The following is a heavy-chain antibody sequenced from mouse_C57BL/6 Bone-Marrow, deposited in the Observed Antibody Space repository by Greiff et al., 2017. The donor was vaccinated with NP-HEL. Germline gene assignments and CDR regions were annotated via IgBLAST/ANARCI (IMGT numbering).Heavy chain of an antibody. J-gene: IGHJ4*01. D-gene: IGHD6-2*01. V-gene: IGHV14-4*01. Sequence: EVQLQQSGAELVRPGASVKLSRTASGFNIKDDYMHWVKQRPEQGLEWIGWIDPENGDTEYASKFQGKATITADTSSNTAYLQLSSLTSEDTAVYYCTTGVSYAMDYWGQGTSVTVSS. CDR3: TTGVSYAMDY. CDR1: GFNIKDDY. CDR2: IDPENGDT.